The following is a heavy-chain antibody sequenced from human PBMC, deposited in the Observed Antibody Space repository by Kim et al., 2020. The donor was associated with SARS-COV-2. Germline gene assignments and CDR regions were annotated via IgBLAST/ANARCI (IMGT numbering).Heavy chain of an antibody. CDR1: GGSISSDNCY. Sequence: SETLSLTCTVSGGSISSDNCYWIWLRPPPGMELEWIGYINYSANSNSNPTIQIPVTVAAATTQNQLTLNPNSVTAAATSVYSCARRIPIFCVASSFYYL. CDR2: INYSANS. J-gene: IGHJ6*03. D-gene: IGHD3-3*01. V-gene: IGHV4-61*01. CDR3: ARRIPIFCVASSFYYL.